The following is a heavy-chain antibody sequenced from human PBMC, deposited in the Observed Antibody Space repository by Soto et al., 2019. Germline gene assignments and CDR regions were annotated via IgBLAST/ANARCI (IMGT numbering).Heavy chain of an antibody. D-gene: IGHD5-12*01. CDR1: GYTFTSYA. CDR2: INAGNGNI. V-gene: IGHV1-3*01. Sequence: ASVKVSCKASGYTFTSYAMHWVRQAPGQRLEWMGWINAGNGNIKYSQKFQGRVTITRDTSASAAYMELSSLRSEDTAVYYCAIGMATLYYFDYWGQGTLVTVSS. CDR3: AIGMATLYYFDY. J-gene: IGHJ4*02.